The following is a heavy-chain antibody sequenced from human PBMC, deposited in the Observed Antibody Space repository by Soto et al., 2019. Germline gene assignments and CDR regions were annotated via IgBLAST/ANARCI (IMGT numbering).Heavy chain of an antibody. D-gene: IGHD3-22*01. CDR3: ASYYYYDSSSFQH. CDR1: GFTFSSYA. J-gene: IGHJ1*01. Sequence: PGGSLRLSGAGSGFTFSSYAMSCVRQAPGKGLEWVSAISGSGGSTYYADSVKGRFTISRDNSKNTLYLQMNSLRAEDTAVYYCASYYYYDSSSFQHWGQGTLVTVSS. CDR2: ISGSGGST. V-gene: IGHV3-23*01.